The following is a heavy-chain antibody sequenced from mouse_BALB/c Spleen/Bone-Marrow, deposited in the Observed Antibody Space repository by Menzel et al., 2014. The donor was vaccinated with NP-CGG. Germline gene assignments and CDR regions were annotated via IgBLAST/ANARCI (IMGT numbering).Heavy chain of an antibody. Sequence: EVKLQESGGGLVKPGGSLKLSCAASGFTFSSYATSWVRQTPEKRLEWVASISSGSSTYYPDSVKGRFTISRDNARNILYLQMSSLRSEDTAMYYCARGRTRGYTMDYWGQGTSVTVSS. V-gene: IGHV5-6-5*01. J-gene: IGHJ4*01. CDR2: ISSGSST. CDR1: GFTFSSYA. CDR3: ARGRTRGYTMDY.